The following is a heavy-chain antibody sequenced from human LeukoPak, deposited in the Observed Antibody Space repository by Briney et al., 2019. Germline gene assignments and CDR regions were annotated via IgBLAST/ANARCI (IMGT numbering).Heavy chain of an antibody. CDR1: GGSISSYY. CDR3: ASLYYYGSGSYLSFDY. V-gene: IGHV4-59*01. Sequence: SETLSLTCTVSGGSISSYYWSWIRQPPGKGLEWIGYIYYSGSTNYNPSLKSRVTISVDTSKNQFSLKLSSVTAADTAVYYCASLYYYGSGSYLSFDYWGQGTLVTVSS. D-gene: IGHD3-10*01. CDR2: IYYSGST. J-gene: IGHJ4*02.